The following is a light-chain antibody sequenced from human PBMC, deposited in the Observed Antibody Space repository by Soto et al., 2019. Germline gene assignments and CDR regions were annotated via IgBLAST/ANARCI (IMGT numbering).Light chain of an antibody. CDR2: EVN. Sequence: QSALTQPPSASGSPGQSVTTSCTGTSRDVGGHNYVSWYQQHPGKAPKFMIYEVNKRPSGVPDRFSGSKSGNTASLTVSGLQAEDEADYYCSSYAGGGYVFGTGTKLTVL. CDR1: SRDVGGHNY. CDR3: SSYAGGGYV. V-gene: IGLV2-8*01. J-gene: IGLJ1*01.